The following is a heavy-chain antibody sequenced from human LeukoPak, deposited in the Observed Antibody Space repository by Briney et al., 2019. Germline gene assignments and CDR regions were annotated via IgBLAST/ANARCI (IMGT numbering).Heavy chain of an antibody. CDR1: GGSISSYY. V-gene: IGHV4-59*01. J-gene: IGHJ5*02. D-gene: IGHD6-13*01. CDR2: IYYSGGT. Sequence: SETLSLTCTVSGGSISSYYWSWIRQPPGKGLEWIGYIYYSGGTDSNPSLKSRVTISVDTSKNQFSLKLSSVTAADTAIYYCAKVPYSSSWQGWLDPWGQGTLVTVSS. CDR3: AKVPYSSSWQGWLDP.